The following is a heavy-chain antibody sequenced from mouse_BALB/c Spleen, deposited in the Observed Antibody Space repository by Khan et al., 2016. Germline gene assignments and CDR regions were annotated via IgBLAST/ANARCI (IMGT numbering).Heavy chain of an antibody. CDR3: ASSDGYDVGYAY. V-gene: IGHV1-54*01. J-gene: IGHJ3*01. CDR2: INPGSGGS. D-gene: IGHD2-2*01. CDR1: GYAFTNYL. Sequence: QVQLQQSGAELVRPGTSVKVSCKASGYAFTNYLIEWVKQRPGQGLEWIGVINPGSGGSNYNEKFKGKAALTADISSSTAYMQLSSLTSDDSAVXSRASSDGYDVGYAYWGQGTLVTVSA.